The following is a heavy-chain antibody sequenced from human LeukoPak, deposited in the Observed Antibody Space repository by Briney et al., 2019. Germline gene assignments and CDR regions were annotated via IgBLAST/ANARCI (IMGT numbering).Heavy chain of an antibody. CDR1: GYTFTGYY. D-gene: IGHD3-22*01. Sequence: ASVKVSCKASGYTFTGYYMHWVRQAPGQGLEGMGWINPNSGGTNYAQKFQGRVTMTRDTSISTAYMELSRLKSDDTAVYYCARLADYYDSSGSASWGQGTLVTVSS. CDR2: INPNSGGT. J-gene: IGHJ5*02. V-gene: IGHV1-2*02. CDR3: ARLADYYDSSGSAS.